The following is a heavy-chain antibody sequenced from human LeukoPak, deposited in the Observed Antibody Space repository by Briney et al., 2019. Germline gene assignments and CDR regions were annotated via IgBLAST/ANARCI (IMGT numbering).Heavy chain of an antibody. CDR3: ARDLNTDFFDWPDY. CDR1: GFTFSSYS. D-gene: IGHD3-9*01. V-gene: IGHV3-21*01. Sequence: GGSLRLSCAASGFTFSSYSMNWVRQAPGKGLEWVSSISSSSSYIYYADSVKGRFTISRDNAKNPLYLQMNSLRAEDTAVYYCARDLNTDFFDWPDYWGQGTLVTVSS. CDR2: ISSSSSYI. J-gene: IGHJ4*02.